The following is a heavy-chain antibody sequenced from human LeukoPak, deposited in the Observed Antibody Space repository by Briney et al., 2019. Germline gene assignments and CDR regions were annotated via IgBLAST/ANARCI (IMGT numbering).Heavy chain of an antibody. CDR3: ANEVRPNDY. Sequence: GGFLRLSCAASGFTSDRHAMCWVRTPPGKGLEWVSSIDIGGGTTYYADSVKGRFTISRDNSKNTLYLQMNSLRAEDTALYFCANEVRPNDYWGRGTLVTVSS. CDR1: GFTSDRHA. CDR2: IDIGGGTT. V-gene: IGHV3-23*01. D-gene: IGHD4/OR15-4a*01. J-gene: IGHJ4*02.